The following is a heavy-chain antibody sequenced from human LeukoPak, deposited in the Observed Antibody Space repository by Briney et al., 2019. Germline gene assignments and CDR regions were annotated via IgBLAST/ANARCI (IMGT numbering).Heavy chain of an antibody. J-gene: IGHJ4*02. D-gene: IGHD2-15*01. CDR2: IKSKTDGGTT. CDR3: TTLCGEICSGGSCYSDY. V-gene: IGHV3-15*01. Sequence: GGSLRLSCAASGFTFSNAWMSWVRQARGKGREWVGRIKSKTDGGTTDYGAASKGKFTISRDDSKDTLYLQMNSLKTEDTDVYYCTTLCGEICSGGSCYSDYWGQGTLVTVFS. CDR1: GFTFSNAW.